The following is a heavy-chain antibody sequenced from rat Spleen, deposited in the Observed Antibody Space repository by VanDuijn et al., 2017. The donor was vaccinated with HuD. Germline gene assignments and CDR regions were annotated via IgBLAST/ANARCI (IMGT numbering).Heavy chain of an antibody. V-gene: IGHV5-31*01. Sequence: EVQLVESGGGLVQPGRSLRLSCVASGFTFNNYWMTWIRQAPGKGLEWVASIINTGGSTYYPDSVKGRFTISRDNAKSILYLQMNSLRSEDTATYYCTRVNTMGHGMEAWGQGASVTVSS. CDR2: IINTGGST. J-gene: IGHJ4*01. D-gene: IGHD1-7*01. CDR3: TRVNTMGHGMEA. CDR1: GFTFNNYW.